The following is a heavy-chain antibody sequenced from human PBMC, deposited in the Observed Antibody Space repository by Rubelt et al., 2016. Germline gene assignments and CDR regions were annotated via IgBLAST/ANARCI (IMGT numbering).Heavy chain of an antibody. J-gene: IGHJ4*02. CDR2: ISSGTI. CDR3: ARDFYGDLDY. D-gene: IGHD4-17*01. V-gene: IGHV3-48*04. Sequence: EVQLVESGGGLVQPGGSLRLSCAASGFTFSSYSMNWVRQAPGKGLEWVSYISSGTIYYADSVKGRFTISRDNAKNSLYLQMNGLRAEDTAVYYCARDFYGDLDYWGQGTLVTVSS. CDR1: GFTFSSYS.